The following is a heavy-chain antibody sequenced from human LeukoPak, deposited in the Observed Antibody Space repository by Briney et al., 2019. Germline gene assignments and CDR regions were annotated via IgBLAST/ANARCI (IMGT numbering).Heavy chain of an antibody. CDR2: IIPIFGTA. CDR1: GGTFSSYA. J-gene: IGHJ5*02. D-gene: IGHD6-13*01. V-gene: IGHV1-69*13. Sequence: GASVKVSCKASGGTFSSYAISWVRQAPGQGLEWMGGIIPIFGTANYAQKFQGRVTITADESTSTAYMELSSLRSEDTAVYYCARAVSSSWYFSSYNWFDPWGQGTLVTVSS. CDR3: ARAVSSSWYFSSYNWFDP.